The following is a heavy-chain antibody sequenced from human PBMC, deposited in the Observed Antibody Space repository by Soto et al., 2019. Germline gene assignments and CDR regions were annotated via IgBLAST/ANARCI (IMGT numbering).Heavy chain of an antibody. D-gene: IGHD3-22*01. V-gene: IGHV3-33*01. J-gene: IGHJ4*02. Sequence: QVQLVESGGGVVQPGRSLRLSCAASGFTFSSYGMHWVRQAPGKGLEWVAVIWYDGSNKYYADSVKGRFTISRDNSKNTLYLQMNSLRAEDTAVYYCARDLGPNYYDSSGFFPLDYWGQGTLVTVSS. CDR2: IWYDGSNK. CDR1: GFTFSSYG. CDR3: ARDLGPNYYDSSGFFPLDY.